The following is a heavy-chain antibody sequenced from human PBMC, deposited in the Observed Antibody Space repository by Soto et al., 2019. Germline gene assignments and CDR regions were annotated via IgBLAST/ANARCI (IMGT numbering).Heavy chain of an antibody. D-gene: IGHD4-4*01. CDR3: ARSSTVTGDYGMDV. CDR1: GGSISSSNW. Sequence: SETLSLTCAVSGGSISSSNWWSWVRQPPGKGLEWIGEIFHSGSTNYNPSLKSRVTISVDKSKNQFSLKLSSVTAADTAVYFCARSSTVTGDYGMDVWGQGTTVTVSS. J-gene: IGHJ6*02. V-gene: IGHV4-4*02. CDR2: IFHSGST.